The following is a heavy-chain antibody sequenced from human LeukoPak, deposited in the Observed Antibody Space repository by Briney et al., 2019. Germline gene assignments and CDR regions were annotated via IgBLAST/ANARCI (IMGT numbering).Heavy chain of an antibody. CDR3: AWGATARGYYFDY. D-gene: IGHD1-26*01. V-gene: IGHV5-51*01. CDR2: IYPGDSDT. Sequence: PGESLKISCKGSGYSFTSYWIGWVRQMPGKGLEWMGIIYPGDSDTTYSPSFQGQVTISADKSINTAYLQWSSLKASDTAMYYCAWGATARGYYFDYWGQGTLVTVSS. CDR1: GYSFTSYW. J-gene: IGHJ4*02.